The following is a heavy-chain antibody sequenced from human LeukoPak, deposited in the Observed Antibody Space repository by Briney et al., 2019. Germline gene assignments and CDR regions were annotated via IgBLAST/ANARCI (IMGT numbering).Heavy chain of an antibody. V-gene: IGHV3-30-3*01. Sequence: GGSLRLSCAASGFTFSSYAMHWVREAPGKGLEWVAVISYDGSNRYYADSVKGRFTISRDNSKNTLYLQMNSLRAEDTAVYYCAKAWIQLSRRFHYWGQGTLVTVSS. J-gene: IGHJ4*02. D-gene: IGHD5-18*01. CDR3: AKAWIQLSRRFHY. CDR1: GFTFSSYA. CDR2: ISYDGSNR.